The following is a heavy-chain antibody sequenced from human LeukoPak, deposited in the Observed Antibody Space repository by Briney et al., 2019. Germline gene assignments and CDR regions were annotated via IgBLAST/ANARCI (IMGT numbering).Heavy chain of an antibody. CDR1: GFTFSSYN. Sequence: GGSLRLSCAASGFTFSSYNMNWVRQAPGKGLEWVSYISSSSSSIYYADSVKGRFTISRDNSKNTLYLQMNSLRAEDTAVYYCARDSSYYDYVWGSYPPDYWGQGTLVTVSS. V-gene: IGHV3-48*01. CDR3: ARDSSYYDYVWGSYPPDY. CDR2: ISSSSSSI. J-gene: IGHJ4*02. D-gene: IGHD3-16*01.